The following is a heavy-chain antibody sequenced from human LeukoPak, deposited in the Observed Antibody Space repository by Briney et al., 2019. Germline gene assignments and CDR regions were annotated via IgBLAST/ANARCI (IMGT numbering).Heavy chain of an antibody. J-gene: IGHJ4*02. D-gene: IGHD5-18*01. V-gene: IGHV4-39*07. CDR2: IYYSGST. Sequence: SETLSLTCTVSGGSISSSSYYWGWIRQPPGKGLEWIGSIYYSGSTYYNPSLKSRVTISVDTSKNQFSLKLSSVTAAATAVYYCARDLSIGYSYGDRFVGYFDYWGQGPLVTVPS. CDR1: GGSISSSSYY. CDR3: ARDLSIGYSYGDRFVGYFDY.